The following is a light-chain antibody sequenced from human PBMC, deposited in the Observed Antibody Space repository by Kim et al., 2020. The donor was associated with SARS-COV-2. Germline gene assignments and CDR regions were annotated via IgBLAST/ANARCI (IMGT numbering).Light chain of an antibody. J-gene: IGKJ2*01. CDR2: AAS. V-gene: IGKV1-39*01. CDR1: QSISNY. CDR3: QQSYSTPYT. Sequence: AVVGDRVTITCLASQSISNYLNWYQQKPGKAPKLLIYAASSLQSGVPSRFSGIGSGTDFTLTISSLQPEDFATYYCQQSYSTPYTFGQGTKLEI.